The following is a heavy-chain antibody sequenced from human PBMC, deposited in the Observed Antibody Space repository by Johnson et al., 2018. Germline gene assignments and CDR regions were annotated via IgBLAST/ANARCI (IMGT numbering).Heavy chain of an antibody. J-gene: IGHJ3*01. V-gene: IGHV3-74*02. CDR1: GFTFSSYW. CDR3: SRCDHSGTYRDTFDV. Sequence: VQLVESGGALVQPGGSLRLSCAASGFTFSSYWMHWVRQAPGKWLVWVSRINTDGSTTNYADSVKGRFTISRDNAKNTLFLQLSSLRAEETAVYYCSRCDHSGTYRDTFDVWGQGTMVTVSS. D-gene: IGHD3-10*01. CDR2: INTDGSTT.